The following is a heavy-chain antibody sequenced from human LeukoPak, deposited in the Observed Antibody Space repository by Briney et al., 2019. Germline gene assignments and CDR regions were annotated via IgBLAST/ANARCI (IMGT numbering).Heavy chain of an antibody. J-gene: IGHJ4*02. CDR1: GFTFSSYG. V-gene: IGHV3-30*02. CDR3: AKSLYCSSTSCHIDY. D-gene: IGHD2-2*02. CDR2: IWYGGSNK. Sequence: GGSLRLSCAASGFTFSSYGMHWVRQAPGKGLEWVAVIWYGGSNKYYADSVKDRFTISRDNSKNTLYLQMNSLRAEDTAVYYCAKSLYCSSTSCHIDYWGQGTLVTVSS.